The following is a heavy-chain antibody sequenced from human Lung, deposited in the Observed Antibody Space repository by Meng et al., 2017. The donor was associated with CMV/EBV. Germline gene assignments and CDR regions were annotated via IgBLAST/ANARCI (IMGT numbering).Heavy chain of an antibody. CDR3: ANILYSSSSDY. V-gene: IGHV3-30*18. CDR2: ISYDGSSR. D-gene: IGHD6-6*01. Sequence: LSCAASGFIFRDYGMHWFRQAPGKGLELVAIISYDGSSRYYGDSVKGRFTISRDNSKNTLYLQMDSLRANDTAVYYCANILYSSSSDYWGQGTLVTVSS. J-gene: IGHJ4*02. CDR1: GFIFRDYG.